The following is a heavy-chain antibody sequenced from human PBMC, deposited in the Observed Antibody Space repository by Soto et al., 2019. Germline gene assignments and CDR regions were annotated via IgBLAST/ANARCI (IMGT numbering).Heavy chain of an antibody. D-gene: IGHD3-10*01. Sequence: SETLSLTCAVSGGSISSSNWWSWVRQPPGKGLEWIGEIYHSGSTNYNPSLKSRVTISVDKSKNQFSLKLSSVTAADTAVYYCARWFVDYGSGNHYYYGMDVWGQGTTVTVSS. V-gene: IGHV4-4*02. J-gene: IGHJ6*02. CDR1: GGSISSSNW. CDR2: IYHSGST. CDR3: ARWFVDYGSGNHYYYGMDV.